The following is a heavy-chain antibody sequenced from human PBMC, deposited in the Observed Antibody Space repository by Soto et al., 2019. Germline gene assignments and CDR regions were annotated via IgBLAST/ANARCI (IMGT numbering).Heavy chain of an antibody. CDR1: GYTFTTYY. V-gene: IGHV1-46*01. CDR2: INPIGGST. D-gene: IGHD6-25*01. Sequence: QVHLVQSGAEVKRPGASVKISCRTSGYTFTTYYIHWVRQAPGQGLEWMGIINPIGGSTTYPQKFQGRVTMTRDTPTRTVYLDLGSLSSEDTAVYYCARGHTAADHWGQGTLVTVSS. J-gene: IGHJ4*02. CDR3: ARGHTAADH.